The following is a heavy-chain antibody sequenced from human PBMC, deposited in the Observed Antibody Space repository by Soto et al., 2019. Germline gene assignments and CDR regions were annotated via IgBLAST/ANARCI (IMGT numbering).Heavy chain of an antibody. V-gene: IGHV1-69*12. D-gene: IGHD2-2*01. CDR3: ARHVPAAGYYYGMDV. CDR1: GGTFSSYA. J-gene: IGHJ6*02. Sequence: QVQLVQSGAEVKKPGSSVKVSCKASGGTFSSYAISWVRQAPGQGLEWMGGIIPIFGTANYAQKFQGRVTIPADDSSSAAYMEVSSLRSEDTAVYYWARHVPAAGYYYGMDVWGQGATVTVSS. CDR2: IIPIFGTA.